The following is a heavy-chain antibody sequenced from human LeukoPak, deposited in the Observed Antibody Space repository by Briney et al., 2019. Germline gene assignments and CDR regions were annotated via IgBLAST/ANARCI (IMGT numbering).Heavy chain of an antibody. D-gene: IGHD5/OR15-5a*01. Sequence: PGRSLRLSCAASGFSFTTYSMHWVRQAPGKGLDWVAVISYDGSHKYYADSVKGRFTISRDNSKNTLYLQMNNLRVEDTAVYYCERVSMSQYWGQGTLVTVSS. CDR2: ISYDGSHK. CDR1: GFSFTTYS. J-gene: IGHJ4*02. V-gene: IGHV3-30*14. CDR3: ERVSMSQY.